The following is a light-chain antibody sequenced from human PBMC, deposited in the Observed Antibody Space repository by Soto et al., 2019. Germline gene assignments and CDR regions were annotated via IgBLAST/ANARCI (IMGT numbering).Light chain of an antibody. CDR3: KQYGSSPCA. CDR1: QSVSSNY. J-gene: IGKJ1*01. Sequence: EIVLTQSPGTLFLSPGERATLSCRASQSVSSNYLAWYQQKPGQAPRLLIYAASIRAPGIPDKFSGTGSGTEYTLTIDRVAPEDSAVYYCKQYGSSPCACGQGTKM. CDR2: AAS. V-gene: IGKV3-20*01.